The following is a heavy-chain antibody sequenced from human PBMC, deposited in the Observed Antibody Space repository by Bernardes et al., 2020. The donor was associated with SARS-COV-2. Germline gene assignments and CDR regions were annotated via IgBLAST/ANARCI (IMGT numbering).Heavy chain of an antibody. J-gene: IGHJ3*02. V-gene: IGHV3-74*01. D-gene: IGHD2-15*01. CDR1: GFTLRSSW. CDR2: TTPDGSIT. Sequence: GGSLILSCAASGFTLRSSWIHWVRQAPGKGLVWVSRTTPDGSITDYADFVKGRFTISRDTAKTTEFLQMNNLRAEDTAIYYCTRVIDGRAGTFDIWGHGTMVTVSP. CDR3: TRVIDGRAGTFDI.